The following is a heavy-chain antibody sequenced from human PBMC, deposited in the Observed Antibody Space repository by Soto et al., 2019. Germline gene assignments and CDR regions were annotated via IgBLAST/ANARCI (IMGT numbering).Heavy chain of an antibody. CDR2: IYSGGST. CDR1: GFTVSSNY. Sequence: GGSLRLSCAASGFTVSSNYMSWVRQAPGKGLEWVSVIYSGGSTYYADSVKGRFTISRDNSKNTLYLQMNSLRAEDTAVYYCAISSGYYYYNDAFDIWGQGTMVTVSS. V-gene: IGHV3-66*01. CDR3: AISSGYYYYNDAFDI. D-gene: IGHD3-22*01. J-gene: IGHJ3*02.